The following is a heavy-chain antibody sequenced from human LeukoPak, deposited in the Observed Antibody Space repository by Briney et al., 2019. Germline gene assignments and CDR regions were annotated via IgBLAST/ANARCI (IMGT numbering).Heavy chain of an antibody. Sequence: SETLSLTCTVSGGSISSYYWSWIRQPPGKGLEWIGYIYYSGSTNYNPSLKSRVTISVDTSMNQFSLKLSSVTAADTAVYYCARGDYQYFDYWGQGTLVTVSS. CDR2: IYYSGST. CDR1: GGSISSYY. CDR3: ARGDYQYFDY. J-gene: IGHJ4*02. V-gene: IGHV4-59*01. D-gene: IGHD4-17*01.